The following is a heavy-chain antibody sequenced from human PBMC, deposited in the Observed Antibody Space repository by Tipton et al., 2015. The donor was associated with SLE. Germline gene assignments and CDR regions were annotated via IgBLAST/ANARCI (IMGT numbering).Heavy chain of an antibody. V-gene: IGHV4-39*01. Sequence: TLSLTCTVSGGSISSSSYYWGWIRQPPGKGLEWIGCIYYSGSTNYNPSLKSRVTISVDTSKNQVSLKLSSVTAADTAVYYCARQWRRSAFDIWGQGTMVTVSS. CDR2: IYYSGST. D-gene: IGHD3-3*01. CDR3: ARQWRRSAFDI. CDR1: GGSISSSSYY. J-gene: IGHJ3*02.